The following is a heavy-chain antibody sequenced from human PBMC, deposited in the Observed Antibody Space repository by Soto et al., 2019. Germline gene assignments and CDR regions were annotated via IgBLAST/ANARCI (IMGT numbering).Heavy chain of an antibody. Sequence: SETLSLTCAVSGGSISSGGYSWSWIRQPPGKGLEWIGYIYHSGSTYYDPSLKSRVTISVDRSKNQFSLKLSSVTAADTAVYYCARISSGYDYWGQGTLVTVSS. CDR3: ARISSGYDY. CDR1: GGSISSGGYS. CDR2: IYHSGST. D-gene: IGHD3-22*01. J-gene: IGHJ4*02. V-gene: IGHV4-30-2*01.